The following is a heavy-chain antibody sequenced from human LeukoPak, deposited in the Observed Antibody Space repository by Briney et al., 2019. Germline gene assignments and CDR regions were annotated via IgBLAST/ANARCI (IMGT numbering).Heavy chain of an antibody. CDR3: ARDRNDILTGYKAGIDY. Sequence: SGTLSLTCAVSGGSISSSNWWSWVRQPPGKGLEWIGEIYHGGSTNYNPSLKSRVTISVDKSKNQFSLKLSSVTAADTAVYYCARDRNDILTGYKAGIDYWGQGTLVTVSS. V-gene: IGHV4-4*02. CDR2: IYHGGST. J-gene: IGHJ4*02. CDR1: GGSISSSNW. D-gene: IGHD3-9*01.